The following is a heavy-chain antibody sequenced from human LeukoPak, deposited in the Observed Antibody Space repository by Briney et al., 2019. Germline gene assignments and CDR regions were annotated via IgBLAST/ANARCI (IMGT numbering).Heavy chain of an antibody. V-gene: IGHV3-23*01. CDR2: ISGSGGTT. CDR1: GFIFSSYA. J-gene: IGHJ3*02. CDR3: ARALVRAFDI. D-gene: IGHD4/OR15-4a*01. Sequence: GGSLRLSCAASGFIFSSYAMSWVRQAPGKGLEWVSAISGSGGTTYYADSVKGRFTISRDNSKNTLYLQMNSLRAEDTAVYYCARALVRAFDIWGQGTMVTVSS.